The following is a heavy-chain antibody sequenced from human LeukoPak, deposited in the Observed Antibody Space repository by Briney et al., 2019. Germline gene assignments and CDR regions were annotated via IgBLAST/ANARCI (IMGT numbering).Heavy chain of an antibody. CDR1: GFTFSSYG. Sequence: PTGGSLRLSCAASGFTFSSYGMHWVRRAPGKGLEWVAVISYDGSNKYYEDSVKGRFTISRDNSKNTLYLQMNSLRADDTAVYYCARDLHTTGDYWGQGTLVTVSS. D-gene: IGHD1-1*01. J-gene: IGHJ4*02. V-gene: IGHV3-30*03. CDR3: ARDLHTTGDY. CDR2: ISYDGSNK.